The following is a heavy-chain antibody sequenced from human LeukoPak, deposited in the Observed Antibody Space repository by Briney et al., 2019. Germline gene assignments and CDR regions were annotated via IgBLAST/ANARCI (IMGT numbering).Heavy chain of an antibody. J-gene: IGHJ4*02. CDR1: GYSFTSYW. CDR2: IYPGDSDT. Sequence: GESLKISCKGSGYSFTSYWIGWVRQMPGKGLEWMGIIYPGDSDTRYSPSFQGQVTISADKSISTAYLQWSSLKASDTAMYYCARHRLYDFWRGYSKIYFDYWGQGTLVTVSS. CDR3: ARHRLYDFWRGYSKIYFDY. V-gene: IGHV5-51*01. D-gene: IGHD3-3*01.